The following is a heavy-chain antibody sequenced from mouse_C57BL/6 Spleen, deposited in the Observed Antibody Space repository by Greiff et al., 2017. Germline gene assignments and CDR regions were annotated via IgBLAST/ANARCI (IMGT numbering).Heavy chain of an antibody. D-gene: IGHD1-1*01. CDR1: GYTFTSYT. CDR3: ARYGSSSYCFDY. Sequence: VHLVESGAELARPGASVKRSCKASGYTFTSYTMHGVKQRPGQGLEWIGNINPSSGYTKYNQKFKDKATFTADKSSSTAYMQLSSLTSEDSAVYYCARYGSSSYCFDYWGQGTTLTVSS. CDR2: INPSSGYT. J-gene: IGHJ2*01. V-gene: IGHV1-4*01.